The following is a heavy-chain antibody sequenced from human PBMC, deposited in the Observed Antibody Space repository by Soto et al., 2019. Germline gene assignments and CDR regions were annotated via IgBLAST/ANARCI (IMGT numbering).Heavy chain of an antibody. Sequence: GASVKVSCKXSGYTFTGYYMHWVRQAPGQGLEWMGWINPNSGGTNYAQKFQGRVTMTRDTSISTAYMELSRLRSDDTAVYYCARASTVDSSGYYYVPYYFDYWGQGTLVTVSS. J-gene: IGHJ4*02. D-gene: IGHD3-22*01. CDR2: INPNSGGT. V-gene: IGHV1-2*02. CDR1: GYTFTGYY. CDR3: ARASTVDSSGYYYVPYYFDY.